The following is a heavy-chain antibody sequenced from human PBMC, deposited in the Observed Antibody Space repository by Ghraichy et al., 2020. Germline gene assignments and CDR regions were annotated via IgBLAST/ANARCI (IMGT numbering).Heavy chain of an antibody. Sequence: GTLSLTCAVSSGSISGDHWWSWVRQSPGKGLEWIGDIHHSGSANYNPSLRSRVTISVDKSTIQFSLKLSSVTAADTAVYYCARVFGARRYWYFDLWGRGTLVTVSS. CDR1: SGSISGDHW. CDR3: ARVFGARRYWYFDL. CDR2: IHHSGSA. V-gene: IGHV4-4*02. J-gene: IGHJ2*01. D-gene: IGHD3-16*01.